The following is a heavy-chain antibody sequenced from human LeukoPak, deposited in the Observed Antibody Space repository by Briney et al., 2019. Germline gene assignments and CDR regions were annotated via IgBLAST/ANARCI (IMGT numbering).Heavy chain of an antibody. CDR2: IIPILGIA. V-gene: IGHV1-69*04. Sequence: GASVKVSCKASGGTFSSYAISWVRQAPGQGLEWMGRIIPILGIANYAQKFQGRVTITADKSTSTAYMELSSLRSEDTAVYYCAYQGGELYYYYYGMDVWGQGTTVTVSS. J-gene: IGHJ6*02. D-gene: IGHD3-16*01. CDR3: AYQGGELYYYYYGMDV. CDR1: GGTFSSYA.